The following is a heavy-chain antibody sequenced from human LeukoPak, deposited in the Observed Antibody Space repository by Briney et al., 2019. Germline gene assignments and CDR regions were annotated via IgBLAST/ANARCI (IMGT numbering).Heavy chain of an antibody. CDR2: IYTSGST. CDR3: ARERYSGSYFPDY. Sequence: ASETLSLTCTVSGGSISSYYGSWIRQPAGKGLEWIGRIYTSGSTNYNPSLKSRVTMSVDTSKNQFSLKLSSVTAADTAVYYCARERYSGSYFPDYWGQGTLVTVSS. D-gene: IGHD1-26*01. V-gene: IGHV4-4*07. CDR1: GGSISSYY. J-gene: IGHJ4*02.